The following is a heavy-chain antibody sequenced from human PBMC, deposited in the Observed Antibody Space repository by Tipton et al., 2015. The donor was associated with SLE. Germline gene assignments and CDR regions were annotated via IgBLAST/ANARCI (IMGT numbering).Heavy chain of an antibody. CDR3: ARQSFGGSWEFDY. V-gene: IGHV4-4*08. J-gene: IGHJ4*01. D-gene: IGHD2-15*01. Sequence: GLVPPSAPLSLTCTVSGGSINNDYWSWIRQPPGKGLEWLGYVYTSGDTKYNPSLKSRLTISIDSSKNQFSLRLESSTAADTAVYFCARQSFGGSWEFDYWG. CDR2: VYTSGDT. CDR1: GGSINNDY.